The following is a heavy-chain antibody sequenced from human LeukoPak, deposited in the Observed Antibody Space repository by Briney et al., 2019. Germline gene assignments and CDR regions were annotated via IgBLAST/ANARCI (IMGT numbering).Heavy chain of an antibody. CDR1: GFTFSSYS. J-gene: IGHJ3*02. CDR3: ARDPGQSDAFDI. CDR2: ISSSSSYI. V-gene: IGHV3-21*01. Sequence: GGYLRLSCAASGFTFSSYSMNWVRQAPGKGLEWVSSISSSSSYIYYADSVKGRFTISRDNAKNSLYLQMNSLRAEDTAVYYCARDPGQSDAFDIWGQGTMVTVSS.